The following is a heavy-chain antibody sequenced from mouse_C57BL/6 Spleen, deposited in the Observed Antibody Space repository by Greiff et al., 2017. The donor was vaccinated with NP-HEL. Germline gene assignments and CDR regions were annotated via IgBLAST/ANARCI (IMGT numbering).Heavy chain of an antibody. V-gene: IGHV1-26*01. D-gene: IGHD1-1*01. CDR2: VNPNNGGT. CDR1: GYTFTDYY. J-gene: IGHJ2*01. Sequence: EVQLQQSGPELVKPGASVKISCKASGYTFTDYYMNWVKQSHGKSLEWIGDVNPNNGGTSYNQKFKGKATLTVDKSSSTAYMELRSLTSEDSAVYYCGGTTLDYWGQGTTLTVSS. CDR3: GGTTLDY.